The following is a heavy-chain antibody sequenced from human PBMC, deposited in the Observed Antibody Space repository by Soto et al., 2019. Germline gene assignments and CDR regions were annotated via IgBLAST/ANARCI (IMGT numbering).Heavy chain of an antibody. CDR2: IYTSGST. J-gene: IGHJ4*02. D-gene: IGHD6-13*01. CDR3: ARVGYSSSWWALDY. V-gene: IGHV4-4*07. CDR1: GGSISSYY. Sequence: SETLSLTCTVSGGSISSYYWSWIRQPAGKGLEWIGRIYTSGSTNYNPCLKSRVTMSVDTSKNQFSLKLSSVTAADTAVYYCARVGYSSSWWALDYWGQGTLVTVSS.